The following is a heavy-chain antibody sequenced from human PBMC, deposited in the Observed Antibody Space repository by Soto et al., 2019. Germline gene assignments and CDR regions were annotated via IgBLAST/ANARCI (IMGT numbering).Heavy chain of an antibody. D-gene: IGHD2-2*01. J-gene: IGHJ2*01. CDR2: ISGSGGST. CDR3: AKPLPAAMRSWEETYWYFDL. Sequence: GGSLRLSCAASGFTFSSYAMSWVRQAPGKGLEWVSAISGSGGSTYYADSVKGRFTISRDNSKNTLYLQMNSLRAEDTAVYYCAKPLPAAMRSWEETYWYFDLWGRGTLVTVSS. V-gene: IGHV3-23*01. CDR1: GFTFSSYA.